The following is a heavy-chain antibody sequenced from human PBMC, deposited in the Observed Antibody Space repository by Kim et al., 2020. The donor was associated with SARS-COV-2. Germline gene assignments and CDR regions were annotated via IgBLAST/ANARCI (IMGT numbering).Heavy chain of an antibody. J-gene: IGHJ4*02. CDR1: GGSISSYY. D-gene: IGHD3-10*01. V-gene: IGHV4-59*01. Sequence: SETLSLTCTVSGGSISSYYWSWIRQPPGKGLEWIGYIYYSGSTNYNPSLKSRVTISVDTSKNQFSLKLSSVTAADTAVYYCARVKVREANFAAIAEYYFDYWGQGTLVTVSS. CDR3: ARVKVREANFAAIAEYYFDY. CDR2: IYYSGST.